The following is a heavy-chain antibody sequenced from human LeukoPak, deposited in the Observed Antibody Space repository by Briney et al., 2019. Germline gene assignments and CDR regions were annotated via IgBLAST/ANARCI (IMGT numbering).Heavy chain of an antibody. V-gene: IGHV4-34*01. CDR2: INHSGST. Sequence: PSETLSLTCAVYGGSFSGYFWSWIRKPPGKGLEWIGEINHSGSTNYNPSLKSRVTISVDTSKNQFSLKLSSVTAADTAVYYCARAPLGYGYYGMDVWGQGTTVTVSS. D-gene: IGHD5-18*01. CDR1: GGSFSGYF. CDR3: ARAPLGYGYYGMDV. J-gene: IGHJ6*02.